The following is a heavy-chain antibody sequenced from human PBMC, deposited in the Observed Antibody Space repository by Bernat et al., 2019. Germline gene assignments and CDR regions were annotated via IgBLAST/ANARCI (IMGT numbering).Heavy chain of an antibody. CDR2: IIAMLDIT. CDR3: ARDLVTDIVTPRTFDY. CDR1: GGTFSSYT. D-gene: IGHD5-12*01. V-gene: IGHV1-69*08. Sequence: QVQLVQSGAEVKKPGSSVKVSCKTSGGTFSSYTFSWVRQSPGQGFEWLGRIIAMLDITNHAQNFLGRLTITADKCTGKVYMELSILTSEDTALYYCARDLVTDIVTPRTFDYWGQGTQVTVSS. J-gene: IGHJ4*02.